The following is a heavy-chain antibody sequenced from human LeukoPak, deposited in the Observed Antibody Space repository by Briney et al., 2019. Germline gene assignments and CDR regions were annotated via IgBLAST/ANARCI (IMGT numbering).Heavy chain of an antibody. V-gene: IGHV4-61*01. J-gene: IGHJ6*02. CDR2: IYYSGST. CDR1: GGSVSSGSYY. CDR3: ARDIPAMDV. D-gene: IGHD2-2*01. Sequence: SETLSLTCTVSGGSVSSGSYYWSWIRQPPGKGLEWIGYIYYSGSTNYNPSLKSRVTISVDTSKNQFSLKLSSVTAADTAVYYCARDIPAMDVWGQGTTVTVSS.